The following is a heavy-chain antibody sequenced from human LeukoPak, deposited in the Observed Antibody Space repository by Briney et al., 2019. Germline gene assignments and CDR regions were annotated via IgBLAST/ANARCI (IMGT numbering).Heavy chain of an antibody. D-gene: IGHD3-22*01. CDR3: SLWRADLTGHYPLDF. V-gene: IGHV3-49*04. Sequence: GQSLRLSCTGSGFSFGHFALSWVRQAPGKGLEWVGFIRSQSYGEMTYYAASVKGRFSLSRDNSKSIAYLRMSSLKTEDTAVYYCSLWRADLTGHYPLDFWGQGTLVSVSS. CDR2: IRSQSYGEMT. J-gene: IGHJ4*02. CDR1: GFSFGHFA.